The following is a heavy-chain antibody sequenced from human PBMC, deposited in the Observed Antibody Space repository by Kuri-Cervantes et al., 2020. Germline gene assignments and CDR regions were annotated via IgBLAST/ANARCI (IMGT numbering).Heavy chain of an antibody. J-gene: IGHJ4*02. CDR2: IRSKANSYAT. Sequence: GESLKISCAASGFTFSGSAMHWVRQASGKGLEWVGRIRSKANSYATAYAASVKGRFTISRDDSKNTAYLQMNSLKTEDTAVYYCAKAPNWNAYDYFDYWGQGTLVTVSS. D-gene: IGHD1-1*01. CDR3: AKAPNWNAYDYFDY. CDR1: GFTFSGSA. V-gene: IGHV3-73*01.